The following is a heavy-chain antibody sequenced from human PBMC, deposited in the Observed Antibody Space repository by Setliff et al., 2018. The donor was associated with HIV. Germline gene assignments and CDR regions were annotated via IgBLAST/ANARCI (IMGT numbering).Heavy chain of an antibody. J-gene: IGHJ3*02. V-gene: IGHV4-39*01. CDR2: ILYGGTT. CDR1: GGSVDSRDYY. D-gene: IGHD2-8*01. CDR3: ARPTTGLGGGAAFDI. Sequence: PSETLSLTCAVSGGSVDSRDYYWGWIRQPPGKGLAWIGNILYGGTTYYTPSLKSRVSISVDTSRNQFSLRLNSVTAADTAVYYCARPTTGLGGGAAFDIWGQGTMVTVSS.